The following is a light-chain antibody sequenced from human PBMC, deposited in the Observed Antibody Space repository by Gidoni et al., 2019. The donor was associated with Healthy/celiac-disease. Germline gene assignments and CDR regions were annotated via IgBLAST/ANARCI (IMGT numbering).Light chain of an antibody. J-gene: IGLJ1*01. CDR3: QSYDSSLSGFYV. V-gene: IGLV1-40*01. CDR1: SSNIGAGYD. Sequence: QSVLTQPPSVSAAPGQRLTISCTGSSSNIGAGYDVHWYQQLPGTAPKLLIYGNSNRPSGVPDRFSGSKSGTSASLAITGLQAEDEADYYCQSYDSSLSGFYVFGTGTKVTVL. CDR2: GNS.